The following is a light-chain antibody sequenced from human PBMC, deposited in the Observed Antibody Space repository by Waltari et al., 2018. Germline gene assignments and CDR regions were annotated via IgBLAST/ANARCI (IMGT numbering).Light chain of an antibody. J-gene: IGKJ3*01. V-gene: IGKV3D-15*01. CDR2: GAS. CDR1: QSVSSN. Sequence: IVMMQSPATLSVSPGERATLSCRASQSVSSNLAWYQQKPGQAPRLLIYGASTRATGIPARFSGSGSGTEFTLTISSLQSEDFAVYYCQQYNNWPCTFGPGTKVDIK. CDR3: QQYNNWPCT.